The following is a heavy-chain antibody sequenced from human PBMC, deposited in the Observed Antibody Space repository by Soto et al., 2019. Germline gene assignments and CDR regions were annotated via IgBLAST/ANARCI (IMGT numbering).Heavy chain of an antibody. CDR2: ISYDGSNK. D-gene: IGHD6-19*01. V-gene: IGHV3-30-3*01. CDR1: GFTVSSYA. J-gene: IGHJ4*02. Sequence: QVQLVESGGGVVQPGRSLRLSCAASGFTVSSYAMHWVRQAPGKGLEWVAVISYDGSNKYYADSVKGRFTISRDNSKNTLYLPINSLRAEDTAVYCCAGAREGGWLVVSHYVDYWGQGTLVTVSS. CDR3: AGAREGGWLVVSHYVDY.